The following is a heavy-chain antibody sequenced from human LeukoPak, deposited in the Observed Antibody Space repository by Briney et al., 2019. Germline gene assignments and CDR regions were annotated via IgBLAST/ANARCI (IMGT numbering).Heavy chain of an antibody. Sequence: SVTVSCTASGGTFSSYAISWVRQAPGQGLEWMGGIIPIFGTANYAQKFQGRVTITADESTSTAYMELSSLRSEDTAVYYCARGYYDSSRYDDAFDIWGQGTMVTASS. CDR1: GGTFSSYA. CDR2: IIPIFGTA. CDR3: ARGYYDSSRYDDAFDI. D-gene: IGHD3-22*01. V-gene: IGHV1-69*13. J-gene: IGHJ3*02.